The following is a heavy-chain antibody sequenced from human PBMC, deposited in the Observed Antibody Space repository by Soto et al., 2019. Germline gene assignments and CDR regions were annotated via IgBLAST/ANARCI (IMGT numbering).Heavy chain of an antibody. V-gene: IGHV5-51*01. D-gene: IGHD2-2*01. CDR1: GYNFATYW. CDR2: IYPGDSDT. CDR3: ARRREYCSASSCYLDDTNWVYYSDS. Sequence: GESLKISCKGSGYNFATYWIGWVRQIPGKGPEWMGIIYPGDSDTRYTPSFQGQVTISADKSEGASYVHWDSLKASDTAMYYCARRREYCSASSCYLDDTNWVYYSDSWGQGTLVTVSS. J-gene: IGHJ4*02.